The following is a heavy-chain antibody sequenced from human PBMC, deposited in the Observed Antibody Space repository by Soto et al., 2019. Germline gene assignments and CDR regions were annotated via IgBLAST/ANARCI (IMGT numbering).Heavy chain of an antibody. V-gene: IGHV3-48*03. D-gene: IGHD5-18*01. Sequence: GGSLRLSCAASGFTFSSYEMNWVRQAPGKGLEWVSYISSSGSTIYYADSVKGRFTISRDNAKNSLYLQMNSLRAEDTAVYYCARDQRDSYGYYFDYWGQGTLVTVSS. CDR2: ISSSGSTI. J-gene: IGHJ4*02. CDR3: ARDQRDSYGYYFDY. CDR1: GFTFSSYE.